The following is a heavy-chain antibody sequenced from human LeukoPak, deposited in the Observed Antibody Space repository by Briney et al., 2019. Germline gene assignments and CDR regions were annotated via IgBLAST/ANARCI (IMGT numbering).Heavy chain of an antibody. J-gene: IGHJ4*02. D-gene: IGHD3-10*01. V-gene: IGHV3-30-3*01. CDR3: ARDDNYGSDY. CDR1: GFRFSSYA. CDR2: ISYDGNNK. Sequence: GGSLRLSCAASGFRFSSYAMHWDRQAPGKGLEWVTIISYDGNNKYYADSVKGRFTISRDNTKNSLFLQMNTLRADDTAVYYCARDDNYGSDYWGQGTLVIVSS.